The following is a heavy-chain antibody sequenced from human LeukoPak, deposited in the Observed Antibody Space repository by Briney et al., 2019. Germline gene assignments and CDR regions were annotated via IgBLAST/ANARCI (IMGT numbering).Heavy chain of an antibody. CDR2: ISSSSNYI. D-gene: IGHD6-13*01. CDR1: GFIFSNYN. CDR3: ARVAAGPF. V-gene: IGHV3-21*01. J-gene: IGHJ4*02. Sequence: PGGSLRLSCAASGFIFSNYNMNWVRQAPGEGLEWVSSISSSSNYIYYGDSVKGRFTISRDNAKNSLYLQMNSLRAEDSAVYYCARVAAGPFWGQGTLVTVSS.